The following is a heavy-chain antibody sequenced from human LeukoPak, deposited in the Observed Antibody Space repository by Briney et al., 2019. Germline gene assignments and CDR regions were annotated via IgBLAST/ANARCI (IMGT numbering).Heavy chain of an antibody. J-gene: IGHJ4*02. Sequence: WGPLSLSCAASGFTFSSYNMNWLRQAPEKGLEWASSISSSSRYIYYTDPVKGLITISRDNTKNSLYLQMNSLRAEDKAVYYCARGYDILTVYYYGAFDYWGQGTLVTVSS. V-gene: IGHV3-21*01. CDR1: GFTFSSYN. CDR3: ARGYDILTVYYYGAFDY. CDR2: ISSSSRYI. D-gene: IGHD3-9*01.